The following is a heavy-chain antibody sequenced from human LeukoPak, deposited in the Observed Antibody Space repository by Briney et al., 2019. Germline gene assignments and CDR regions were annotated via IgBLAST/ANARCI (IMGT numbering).Heavy chain of an antibody. Sequence: PSETLSLTCAVSGYSISSGYYWGWIRPPPGKGLEWVGSIYHSGSTYYNPSLKSRVTISVDTSKNQFSLKLSSVTAADTAVYYCASDSSGWCLGGPFDYWGQGTLVTVSS. CDR3: ASDSSGWCLGGPFDY. J-gene: IGHJ4*02. CDR2: IYHSGST. D-gene: IGHD6-19*01. V-gene: IGHV4-38-2*01. CDR1: GYSISSGYY.